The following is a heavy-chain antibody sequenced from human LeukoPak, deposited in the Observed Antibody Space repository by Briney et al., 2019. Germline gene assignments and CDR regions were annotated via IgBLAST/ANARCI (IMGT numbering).Heavy chain of an antibody. CDR3: ARGGYYDSSGYLRY. J-gene: IGHJ4*02. CDR2: IYYSGST. Sequence: SETLSLTCTVSGGSISSYYWSWIRQPPGKGLEWIGYIYYSGSTNYNPSLKSRVTISVDTSKNQFSLKLSSVTAADTAVYYCARGGYYDSSGYLRYWGQGTLVTVSS. CDR1: GGSISSYY. D-gene: IGHD3-22*01. V-gene: IGHV4-59*01.